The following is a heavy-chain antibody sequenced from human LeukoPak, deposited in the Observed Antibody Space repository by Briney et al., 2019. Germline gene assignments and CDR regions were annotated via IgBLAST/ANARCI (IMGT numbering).Heavy chain of an antibody. D-gene: IGHD6-6*01. V-gene: IGHV1-24*01. CDR2: FDPEDGET. Sequence: GGPVKVSCKVSGYTLTELSMHWVRQAPGKGLEWMGGFDPEDGETIYAQKFQGRVTMTEDTSTDTAYMELSSLRSEDTAVYYCATVESIAARPMVDYWGQGTLVTVSS. J-gene: IGHJ4*02. CDR3: ATVESIAARPMVDY. CDR1: GYTLTELS.